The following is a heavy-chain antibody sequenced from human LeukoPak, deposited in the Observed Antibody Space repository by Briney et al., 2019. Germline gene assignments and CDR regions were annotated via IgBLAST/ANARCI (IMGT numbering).Heavy chain of an antibody. J-gene: IGHJ4*02. CDR1: GFTFSSSW. CDR2: IWYDGSNK. D-gene: IGHD3-22*01. Sequence: GGSLRLSCAASGFTFSSSWMSWVRQAPGKGLEWVAVIWYDGSNKYYADSVKGRFTISRDNSKNTLYLQMNSLRAEDTAVYYCARDLASYYYDSSGYSDSWGQGTLVTVSS. CDR3: ARDLASYYYDSSGYSDS. V-gene: IGHV3-33*08.